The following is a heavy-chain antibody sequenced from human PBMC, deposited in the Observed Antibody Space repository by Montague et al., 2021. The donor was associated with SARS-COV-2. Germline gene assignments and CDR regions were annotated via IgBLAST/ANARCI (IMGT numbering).Heavy chain of an antibody. D-gene: IGHD7-27*01. J-gene: IGHJ4*02. V-gene: IGHV4-59*08. CDR1: LHSVGVEH. Sequence: SETLSLTCAGDLHSVGVEHRRRSEEHTSERQAPKELVCRHRSEKKNPSLKSRVTISVDTSKNQFSLKLSSVTAVDTAVYYCARHANWDWYYSDFWGQGTLVTVSS. CDR2: VCRHRSE. CDR3: ARHANWDWYYSDF.